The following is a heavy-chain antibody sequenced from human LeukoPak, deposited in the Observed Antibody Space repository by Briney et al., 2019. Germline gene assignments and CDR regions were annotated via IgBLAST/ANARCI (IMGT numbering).Heavy chain of an antibody. CDR1: GFTFSSYA. CDR2: MSGSGDHT. J-gene: IGHJ4*02. D-gene: IGHD3-22*01. Sequence: GGSLRLSCAASGFTFSSYAMSWVRQAPGKGLEWVSGMSGSGDHTYYADSVKGRFPTSRDNSKNTLYLQMNSVRAEDTAVYYCATLVFDSSGYSYFDYWGQGALVTVSS. CDR3: ATLVFDSSGYSYFDY. V-gene: IGHV3-23*01.